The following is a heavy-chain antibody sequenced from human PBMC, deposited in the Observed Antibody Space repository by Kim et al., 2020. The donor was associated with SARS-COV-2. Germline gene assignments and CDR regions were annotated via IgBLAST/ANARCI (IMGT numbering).Heavy chain of an antibody. CDR3: ARGYWNYDRIYYYYGMDV. D-gene: IGHD1-7*01. CDR1: GGTFSSYA. Sequence: SVKVSSKASGGTFSSYAISWVRQAPGQGLEWMGGIIPIFGTANYAQKFQGRVTITADESTSTAYMELSSLRSEDTAVYYCARGYWNYDRIYYYYGMDVWGQGTTVTVSS. J-gene: IGHJ6*02. V-gene: IGHV1-69*13. CDR2: IIPIFGTA.